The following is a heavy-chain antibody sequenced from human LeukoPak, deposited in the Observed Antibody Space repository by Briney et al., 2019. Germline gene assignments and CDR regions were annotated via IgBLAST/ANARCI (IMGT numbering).Heavy chain of an antibody. Sequence: ASVKVSCKASGFTFSGCAMQWLRQARGQRLEWIGWIVVGTGKKDYAQRFQERVTITTDMTTSTAYMELSSLRSEDTAVYYCAAGVGYTYGLSLGATALISDIWGQGTRVTVSA. V-gene: IGHV1-58*02. J-gene: IGHJ3*02. D-gene: IGHD5-18*01. CDR2: IVVGTGKK. CDR1: GFTFSGCA. CDR3: AAGVGYTYGLSLGATALISDI.